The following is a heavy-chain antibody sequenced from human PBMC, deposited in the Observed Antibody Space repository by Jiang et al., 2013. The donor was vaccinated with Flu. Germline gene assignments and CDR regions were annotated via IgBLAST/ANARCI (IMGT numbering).Heavy chain of an antibody. J-gene: IGHJ3*01. CDR1: GFTLRNYY. V-gene: IGHV3-11*04. Sequence: QLVESGGGLVKPGGSLRLSCVASGFTLRNYYMNWIRQAPGEGLEWVAYISPSGSTISYADSVQGRFTISRDNAKNSVSLHMNSLTAADTGFYYCARGPMVGFQLNWGQGTLVTVSS. CDR2: ISPSGSTI. D-gene: IGHD2-2*01. CDR3: ARGPMVGFQLN.